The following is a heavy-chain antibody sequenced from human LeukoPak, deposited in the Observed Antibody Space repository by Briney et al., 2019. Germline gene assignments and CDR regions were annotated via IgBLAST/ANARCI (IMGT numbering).Heavy chain of an antibody. V-gene: IGHV3-30-3*01. CDR2: ISFDGSNK. Sequence: GGSLRLSCAASGFTFSSYAMHWVRQAPGKGLEWVAVISFDGSNKYYADSVKGRFTISRDNSKNTLYLQMNSLRAEDTAVYYCARDRDCSSTSCYWGYYMDVWGKGTTVTVSS. CDR1: GFTFSSYA. CDR3: ARDRDCSSTSCYWGYYMDV. J-gene: IGHJ6*03. D-gene: IGHD2-2*01.